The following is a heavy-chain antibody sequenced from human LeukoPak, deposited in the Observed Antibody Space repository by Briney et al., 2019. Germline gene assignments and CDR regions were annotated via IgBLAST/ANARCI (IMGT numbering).Heavy chain of an antibody. D-gene: IGHD6-13*01. Sequence: SETLSLTCTVSGGSISSGGYYWSWIRQHPGKGLEWIGYIYHSGSTYYNPSLKSRVTISVDRSKNQFSLKLSSVTAADTAVYYCARGSLYSSSWLPAFDIWGQGTMVTVSS. V-gene: IGHV4-30-2*01. CDR3: ARGSLYSSSWLPAFDI. CDR1: GGSISSGGYY. CDR2: IYHSGST. J-gene: IGHJ3*02.